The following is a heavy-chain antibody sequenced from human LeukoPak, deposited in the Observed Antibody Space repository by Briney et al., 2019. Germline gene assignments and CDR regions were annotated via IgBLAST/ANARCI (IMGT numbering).Heavy chain of an antibody. CDR2: IKQDGSQK. CDR1: GFYFNAYL. CDR3: ARDLKGFNL. J-gene: IGHJ5*02. Sequence: GGSRRLSCVASGFYFNAYLMSWVRQAPGKGLEWVANIKQDGSQKFYLDSVEGRFTISRDNGNNSLYLHSRLRVEDTAVYYCARDLKGFNLWGQGALVTVSS. V-gene: IGHV3-7*04.